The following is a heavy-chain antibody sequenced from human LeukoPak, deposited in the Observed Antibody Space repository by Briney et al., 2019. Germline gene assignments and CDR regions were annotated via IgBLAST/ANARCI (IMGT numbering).Heavy chain of an antibody. CDR3: ARDSRLEYYFDY. J-gene: IGHJ4*02. Sequence: GGSLRLSCAASGFTVSSNYMSWVRQAPGKGLEWVSVIYSSGSTYYADSVKGRFTISRDNSKNTLYLQMNSLRAEDTAVYYCARDSRLEYYFDYWGQGTLVTVSS. CDR1: GFTVSSNY. CDR2: IYSSGST. D-gene: IGHD3-16*01. V-gene: IGHV3-66*01.